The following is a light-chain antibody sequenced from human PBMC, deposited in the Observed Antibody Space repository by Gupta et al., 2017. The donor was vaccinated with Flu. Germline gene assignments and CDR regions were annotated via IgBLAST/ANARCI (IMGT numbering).Light chain of an antibody. V-gene: IGLV2-14*01. J-gene: IGLJ2*01. Sequence: QSALTQPASVSGSLGQSITISCTGTSSDIGDYKYVSWYQQCPGKAPKLMIYEVSNRPSGVSNRFSGSKSGNTASLIVSSLQPEDETCYYCSSYSSFTAHVVFGGGTNLTVL. CDR3: SSYSSFTAHVV. CDR1: SSDIGDYKY. CDR2: EVS.